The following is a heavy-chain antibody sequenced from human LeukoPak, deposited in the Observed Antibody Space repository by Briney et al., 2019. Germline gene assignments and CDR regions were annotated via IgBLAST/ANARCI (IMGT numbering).Heavy chain of an antibody. J-gene: IGHJ4*02. CDR2: IKQDGSEK. Sequence: GGPLRLSCVASGFHFTRYWMRWVRRAPGKGRKWVANIKQDGSEKDYVDSVTGRFTISRDNVKNSLYLQMNSLRVEDTAVYYCARASIPATFFDYWGQGTLVTVSS. D-gene: IGHD2-15*01. V-gene: IGHV3-7*01. CDR1: GFHFTRYW. CDR3: ARASIPATFFDY.